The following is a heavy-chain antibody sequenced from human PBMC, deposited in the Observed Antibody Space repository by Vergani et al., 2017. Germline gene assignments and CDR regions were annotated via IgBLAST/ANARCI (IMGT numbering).Heavy chain of an antibody. CDR3: AVQWLGGGSWFDP. Sequence: QVQLQESGPGLVKPSETLSLTCTVSGGSISSGSYYWSWIRQPAGKGLEWIGRIYTSGSTYYNPSLKSRVTISVDTSKNQFSLKLSSVTAADTAVYYCAVQWLGGGSWFDPWGQGTLVTVSS. CDR1: GGSISSGSYY. D-gene: IGHD6-19*01. J-gene: IGHJ5*02. V-gene: IGHV4-61*02. CDR2: IYTSGST.